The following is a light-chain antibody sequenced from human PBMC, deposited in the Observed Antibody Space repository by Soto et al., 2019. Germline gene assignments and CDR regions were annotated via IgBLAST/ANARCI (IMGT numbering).Light chain of an antibody. V-gene: IGKV3-20*01. J-gene: IGKJ3*01. CDR3: QQYGSSPFT. Sequence: EVVLTQSPATLSLSPGERATLSCRASQSVTKYLAWYQQKPGQALRLLIYDVSKRATGIPARFSGSGSETDFTLTINTLEPEDFAAYYCQQYGSSPFTFGPGTKVDIK. CDR2: DVS. CDR1: QSVTKY.